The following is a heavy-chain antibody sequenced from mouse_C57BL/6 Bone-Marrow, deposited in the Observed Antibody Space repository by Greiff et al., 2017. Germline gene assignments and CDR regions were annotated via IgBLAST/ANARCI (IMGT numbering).Heavy chain of an antibody. V-gene: IGHV1-62-2*01. CDR1: GYTFTEYT. D-gene: IGHD1-1*01. J-gene: IGHJ1*03. CDR3: AIHAPITTVVATWDWYCDV. Sequence: QVQLQQSGAELVKPGASVKLSCKASGYTFTEYTIHWVKQRSGQGLEWIGWFYPGSGSIKYNEKLQDKATLTADKSSSTVYMELSRLTSEDSSVYFCAIHAPITTVVATWDWYCDVWGTGTTVTVSS. CDR2: FYPGSGSI.